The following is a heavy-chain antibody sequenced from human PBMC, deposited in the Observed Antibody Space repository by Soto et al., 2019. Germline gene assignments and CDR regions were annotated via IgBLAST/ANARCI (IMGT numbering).Heavy chain of an antibody. CDR1: GGSISSYY. CDR3: ARVGLGAAYYYDSSGYPRAYYYGMGV. Sequence: SETLSLTCTVSGGSISSYYWSWIRQPPGKGLEWIGYIYYSGSTNYNPSLKSRVTISVDTSKNQFSLKLSSVTAADTAVYYCARVGLGAAYYYDSSGYPRAYYYGMGVWGQGTTVTVSS. CDR2: IYYSGST. D-gene: IGHD3-22*01. V-gene: IGHV4-59*01. J-gene: IGHJ6*02.